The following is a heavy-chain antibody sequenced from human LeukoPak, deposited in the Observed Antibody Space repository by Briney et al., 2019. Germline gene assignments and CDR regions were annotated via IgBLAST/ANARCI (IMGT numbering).Heavy chain of an antibody. D-gene: IGHD2-2*01. CDR3: AREMYQLAAYNWFDP. CDR1: GGSISSYY. J-gene: IGHJ5*02. Sequence: SETLSLTCTVSGGSISSYYWRWIRQPAGKGLEWIGHIYTSGSTNYNPSLKSRVSMSVDTSKNQFSLKLSSVTAAETAVYYCAREMYQLAAYNWFDPWGQGTLVTVSS. CDR2: IYTSGST. V-gene: IGHV4-4*07.